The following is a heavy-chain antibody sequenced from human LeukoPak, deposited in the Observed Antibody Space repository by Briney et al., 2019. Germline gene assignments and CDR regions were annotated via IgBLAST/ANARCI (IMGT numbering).Heavy chain of an antibody. D-gene: IGHD1-26*01. Sequence: GGSLRLSCAASGFTFSSYGMHWVRQAPGKGLEWVAVISYGGSNKYYADSVKGRFTISRDNSKNTLYLQMNSLRAEDTAVYYCAKKGIVGATWAFDYWGQGTLVTVSS. J-gene: IGHJ4*02. CDR3: AKKGIVGATWAFDY. CDR1: GFTFSSYG. V-gene: IGHV3-30*18. CDR2: ISYGGSNK.